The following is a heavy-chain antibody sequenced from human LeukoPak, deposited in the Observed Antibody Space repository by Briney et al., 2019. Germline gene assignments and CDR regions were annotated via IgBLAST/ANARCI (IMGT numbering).Heavy chain of an antibody. CDR1: GGSISSSSYY. V-gene: IGHV4-39*07. J-gene: IGHJ5*02. CDR3: AREEGVVVPAAKDGFDP. CDR2: IYYSGST. D-gene: IGHD2-2*01. Sequence: SETLSLTCTVSGGSISSSSYYWGWIRQPPGKGLEWIGSIYYSGSTYYNPSLKSRVTISVDTSKNQFSLKLSSVTAADTAVYYCAREEGVVVPAAKDGFDPWGQGTLVTVSS.